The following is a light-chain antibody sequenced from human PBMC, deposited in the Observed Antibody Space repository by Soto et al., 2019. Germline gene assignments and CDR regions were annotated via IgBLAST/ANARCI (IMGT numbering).Light chain of an antibody. J-gene: IGKJ1*01. Sequence: DIQMTQSPSTLSASVGDRVTITCRASQSISSWLAWYQQKSGKAPKLLIYDASSLESGVPSRFSGSGSGTEFTLTIHSLQPDDFATYYCQQYNSYSYWTFRQGTKVEIK. CDR1: QSISSW. CDR3: QQYNSYSYWT. CDR2: DAS. V-gene: IGKV1-5*01.